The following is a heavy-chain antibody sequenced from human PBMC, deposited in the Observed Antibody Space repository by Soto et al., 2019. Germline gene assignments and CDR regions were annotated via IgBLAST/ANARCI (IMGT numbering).Heavy chain of an antibody. J-gene: IGHJ1*01. D-gene: IGHD2-21*02. Sequence: SEPLSLARFVSNSYTMRQDYHWTCTRQAPGKGLEWIGYISHSETTYYSPALKNRIIISSDISMNQFSLRLNSVTAADTAVYFCAGHRDGHRDHKWGHGDLVT. CDR1: NSYTMRQDYH. V-gene: IGHV4-30-4*01. CDR2: ISHSETT. CDR3: AGHRDGHRDHK.